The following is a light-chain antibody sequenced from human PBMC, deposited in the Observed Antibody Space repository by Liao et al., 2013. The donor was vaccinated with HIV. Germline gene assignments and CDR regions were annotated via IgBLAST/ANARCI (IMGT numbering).Light chain of an antibody. V-gene: IGLV3-21*01. CDR1: ALPKQY. J-gene: IGLJ3*02. CDR3: QVWDSSSDHCV. Sequence: SYELTQPPSVSVSPGQTARITCSGDALPKQYAYWYQQKPGQAPVLVIYFDGDRPSGIPERISGSNSGNTATLSISRVEAGDEADYYCQVWDSSSDHCVFGGGTKLTVL. CDR2: FDG.